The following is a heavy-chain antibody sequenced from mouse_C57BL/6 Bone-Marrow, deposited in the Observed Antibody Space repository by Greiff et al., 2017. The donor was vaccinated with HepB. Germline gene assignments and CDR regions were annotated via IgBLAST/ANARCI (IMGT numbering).Heavy chain of an antibody. J-gene: IGHJ2*01. CDR1: GYAFSSSW. V-gene: IGHV1-82*01. CDR3: ARTVVATKDFDH. D-gene: IGHD1-1*01. CDR2: IYPGDGDT. Sequence: VQLQESGPELVKPGASVKISCKASGYAFSSSWMNWVKQRPGKGLEWIGRIYPGDGDTNYNGKFKGKATLTADKSSSTAYMQLSSLTSEDSAVYFCARTVVATKDFDHWGQGTTLTVSS.